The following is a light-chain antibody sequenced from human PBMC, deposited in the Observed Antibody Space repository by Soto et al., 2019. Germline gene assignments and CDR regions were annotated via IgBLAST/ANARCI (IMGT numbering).Light chain of an antibody. Sequence: QSALAQPPSVSGAPGQRVTISCTGSSSNIGAGYDVHWYQQLPGTAPKLLIYANSNRPSGVPGRFSGSKSGTSASLAITGLQDEDESDYYCQSYDSRMSGYVFGTGTKVTVL. CDR2: ANS. CDR3: QSYDSRMSGYV. V-gene: IGLV1-40*01. J-gene: IGLJ1*01. CDR1: SSNIGAGYD.